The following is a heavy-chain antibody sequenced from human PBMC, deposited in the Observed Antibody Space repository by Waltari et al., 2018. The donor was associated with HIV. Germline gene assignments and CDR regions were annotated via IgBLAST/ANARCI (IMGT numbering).Heavy chain of an antibody. J-gene: IGHJ5*02. CDR3: AKDEAGAGSPEVWFDP. CDR2: ISDSTGRT. D-gene: IGHD6-13*01. V-gene: IGHV3-23*01. Sequence: EMQLLGSGGGLVPPGGSLRLSFAASGSTFSSYAMPWVRQAPGKGLEWVSGISDSTGRTYYGDSVKGRFTISRDNSKNTLYLQMSSLRVEDTAIYYCAKDEAGAGSPEVWFDPWGQGTLVTVSS. CDR1: GSTFSSYA.